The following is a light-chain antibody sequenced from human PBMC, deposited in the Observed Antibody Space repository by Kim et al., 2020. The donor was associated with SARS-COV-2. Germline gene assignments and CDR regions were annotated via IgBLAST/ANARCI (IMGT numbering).Light chain of an antibody. Sequence: SSELTQDPAVSVALGQTVRITCQGDSLRTYYATWYQQRPGQAPRVVIYGKNNRPSGIPDRFSGSSSGNTASLTVTGAQAVDEADYYCNSRDNSGDHVVFGEGTQLTVL. CDR1: SLRTYY. J-gene: IGLJ2*01. CDR2: GKN. CDR3: NSRDNSGDHVV. V-gene: IGLV3-19*01.